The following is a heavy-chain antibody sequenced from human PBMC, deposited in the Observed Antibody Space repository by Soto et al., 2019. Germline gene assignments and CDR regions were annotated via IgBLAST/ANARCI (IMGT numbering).Heavy chain of an antibody. CDR3: ARAHRTVLRAYYFDY. CDR2: IIPIFGTA. Sequence: SVKVSCKASGGTFSSYAISWVRQAPGQGLEWMGGIIPIFGTANYAQKFQGRVTITADESTSTAYMELSSLRSEDTAVYYCARAHRTVLRAYYFDYWGQGTLVTVSS. V-gene: IGHV1-69*13. J-gene: IGHJ4*02. CDR1: GGTFSSYA. D-gene: IGHD3-3*01.